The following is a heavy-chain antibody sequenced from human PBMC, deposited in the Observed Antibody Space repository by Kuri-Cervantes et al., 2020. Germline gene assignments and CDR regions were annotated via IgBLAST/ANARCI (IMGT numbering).Heavy chain of an antibody. V-gene: IGHV3-30*18. CDR3: AKGLDRITIFGVVIFYYYYYGMDV. Sequence: GGSLRLSCAASGFTFSSYGMHWVRQAPGKGLEWVAVISYDGSNKYYADSVKGRFTISRDNSKNTLYLQMNSLRAEDTAVYYCAKGLDRITIFGVVIFYYYYYGMDVWGQGTTVTVSS. J-gene: IGHJ6*02. CDR1: GFTFSSYG. D-gene: IGHD3-3*01. CDR2: ISYDGSNK.